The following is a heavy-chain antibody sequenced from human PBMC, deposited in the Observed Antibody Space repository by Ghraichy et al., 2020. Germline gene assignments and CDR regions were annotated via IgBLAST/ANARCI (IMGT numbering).Heavy chain of an antibody. CDR2: INPDSGAT. D-gene: IGHD3-10*01. CDR3: ASRSTGSDSPIGYYSLDMDL. Sequence: ASVKVSCKASGYTFTDYNIHWVRQAPGQGREWMGGINPDSGATDYAQKFQGGVTMTRDTSSSTAYMELSSLRSDGTAVYYCASRSTGSDSPIGYYSLDMDLWGQGTTVTVSS. V-gene: IGHV1-2*02. CDR1: GYTFTDYN. J-gene: IGHJ6*02.